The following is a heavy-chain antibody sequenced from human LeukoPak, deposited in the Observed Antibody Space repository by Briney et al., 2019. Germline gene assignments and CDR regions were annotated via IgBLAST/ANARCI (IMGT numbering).Heavy chain of an antibody. D-gene: IGHD6-6*01. Sequence: PSETLSLTCTVSGGSISSSSYYWGWIRQPPGKGLEWIVSIYYSGSTYYNPSLKSRVTISVDTSKNQFSLKLSSVTAADTAVYYCVVYSSSWRGYYYYYMDVWGKGTTVTVSS. CDR2: IYYSGST. CDR3: VVYSSSWRGYYYYYMDV. J-gene: IGHJ6*03. V-gene: IGHV4-39*01. CDR1: GGSISSSSYY.